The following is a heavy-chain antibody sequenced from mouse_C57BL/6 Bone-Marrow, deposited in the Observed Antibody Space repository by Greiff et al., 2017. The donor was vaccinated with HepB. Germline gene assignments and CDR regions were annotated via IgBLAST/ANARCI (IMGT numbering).Heavy chain of an antibody. V-gene: IGHV1-52*01. D-gene: IGHD2-5*01. Sequence: VQLQQPGAELVRPGSSVKLSCKASGYTFTSYWMHWVKQRPIQGLEWIGNIDPSDSETHYNQKFKDKATLTVDKSSSTAYMQLSSLTSEDSAVYYCARYSNYAGDAIDYWGQGTSVTVSS. CDR3: ARYSNYAGDAIDY. J-gene: IGHJ4*01. CDR1: GYTFTSYW. CDR2: IDPSDSET.